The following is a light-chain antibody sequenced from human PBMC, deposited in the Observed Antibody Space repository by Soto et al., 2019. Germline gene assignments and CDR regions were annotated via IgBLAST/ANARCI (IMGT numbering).Light chain of an antibody. CDR1: SSNIGSNT. CDR3: AAWDDSLNGGV. CDR2: SNN. Sequence: QSVLTQPPSASGTPGQRVTISCSGSSSNIGSNTVNWYQQLPGTAPKLLIYSNNQRPSGVPDRFSGSKSGTSASLAISGLQSEDEADYYCAAWDDSLNGGVFGPGTKLTVL. J-gene: IGLJ1*01. V-gene: IGLV1-44*01.